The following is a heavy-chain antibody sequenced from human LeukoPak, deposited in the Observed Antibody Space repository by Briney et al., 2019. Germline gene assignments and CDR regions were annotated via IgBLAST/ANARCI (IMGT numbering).Heavy chain of an antibody. Sequence: ASVKVSCKASGYTFTGYYMHWVRQAPGQGLEWMGWINPNSGGTNYAQKFQGRVTMTRGTSISTAYMELSRLRSDDTAVYYCARGLEYSSSSGLGGGYWGQGTLVTVSS. CDR3: ARGLEYSSSSGLGGGY. D-gene: IGHD6-6*01. V-gene: IGHV1-2*02. CDR1: GYTFTGYY. J-gene: IGHJ4*02. CDR2: INPNSGGT.